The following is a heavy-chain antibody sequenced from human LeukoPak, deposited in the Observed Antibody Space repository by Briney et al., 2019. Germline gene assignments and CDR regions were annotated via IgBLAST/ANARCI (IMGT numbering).Heavy chain of an antibody. CDR1: GYTFTGYY. J-gene: IGHJ1*01. CDR2: INPNSGGT. V-gene: IGHV1-2*02. CDR3: ARDRMRCSGGCCYSLQH. D-gene: IGHD2-15*01. Sequence: ASVKVSCKASGYTFTGYYMHWVRQAPGQGLEWMGWINPNSGGTNYAQKFQGRVTMTRDTSISTAYMELSRLRSDDTAVYCCARDRMRCSGGCCYSLQHWGQGTLVTVSS.